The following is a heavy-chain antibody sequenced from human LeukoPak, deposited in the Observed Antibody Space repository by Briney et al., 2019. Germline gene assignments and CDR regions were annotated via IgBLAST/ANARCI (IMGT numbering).Heavy chain of an antibody. CDR3: ARQPATVYYFDY. CDR1: GGSISSYY. D-gene: IGHD4-17*01. V-gene: IGHV4-4*09. Sequence: SETLSLTCTVSGGSISSYYWSWIRQPPGKGLEWIGYIYTGGSTNYNPSLKSRVTISVDTSKNQFSLKLSSVTAADTAVYYCARQPATVYYFDYWGQGTLVTVSS. J-gene: IGHJ4*02. CDR2: IYTGGST.